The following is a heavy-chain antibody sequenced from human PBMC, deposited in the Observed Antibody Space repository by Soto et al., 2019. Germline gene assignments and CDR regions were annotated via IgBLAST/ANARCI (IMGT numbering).Heavy chain of an antibody. CDR2: IYSGGST. CDR3: ARGDYGTLFDY. CDR1: GFTVSSNY. J-gene: IGHJ4*02. Sequence: GSLRLSCAASGFTVSSNYMSWVRQAPGKGLEWVSVIYSGGSTYYADSVKGRFTISRDNSKNTLYLQMNSLRAEDTAVYYCARGDYGTLFDYWGQGTLVTVSS. D-gene: IGHD4-17*01. V-gene: IGHV3-53*01.